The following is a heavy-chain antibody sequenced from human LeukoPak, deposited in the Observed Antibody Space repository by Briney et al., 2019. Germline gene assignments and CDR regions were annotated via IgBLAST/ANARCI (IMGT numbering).Heavy chain of an antibody. CDR2: ISYDGSNK. Sequence: GGSLRLSCAASGFTFSSYAMHWVRQAPGKGLEWVAVISYDGSNKYYADSVKGRFTISRDNSKNTLYLQMNSLRVEDTAIYYCAKVPRSSLGYWGQGTLVTVSS. CDR3: AKVPRSSLGY. V-gene: IGHV3-30-3*01. CDR1: GFTFSSYA. J-gene: IGHJ4*02. D-gene: IGHD3-10*01.